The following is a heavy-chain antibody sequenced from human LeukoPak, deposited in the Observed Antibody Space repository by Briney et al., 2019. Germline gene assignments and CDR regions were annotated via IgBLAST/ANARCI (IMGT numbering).Heavy chain of an antibody. D-gene: IGHD2-2*01. CDR3: AAVGYCSSTSCSGAFDI. V-gene: IGHV1-58*01. Sequence: SVKVSCKASGFTFTSSAVQWVRQARGQRLEWIGWIVVGSGNTNYAQKFQERVTITRDMSTSTAYMELSSLRSEDTAVYYCAAVGYCSSTSCSGAFDIWGQGTMVTVSS. CDR2: IVVGSGNT. J-gene: IGHJ3*02. CDR1: GFTFTSSA.